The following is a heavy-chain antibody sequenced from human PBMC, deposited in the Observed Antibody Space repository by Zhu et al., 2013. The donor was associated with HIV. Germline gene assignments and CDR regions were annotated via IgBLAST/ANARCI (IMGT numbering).Heavy chain of an antibody. CDR1: GHTSSDYY. CDR3: ATNPITLRRRAQSYDTRVVYGMDV. D-gene: IGHD3-22*01. CDR2: ISPNSGVT. J-gene: IGHJ6*02. Sequence: QVQLVQTGSEVKKPGDSVRVSCKASGHTSSDYYMHWVRQAPGQGFEWMGWISPNSGVTHYALKFEGRVNMTRDTSVNTVYMEVRSLRSDDTAVYFCATNPITLRRRAQSYDTRVVYGMDVWGQGTTVIVSS. V-gene: IGHV1-2*02.